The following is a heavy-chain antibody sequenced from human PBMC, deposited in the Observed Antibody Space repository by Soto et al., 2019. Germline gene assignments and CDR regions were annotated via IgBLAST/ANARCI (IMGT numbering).Heavy chain of an antibody. V-gene: IGHV3-7*01. J-gene: IGHJ3*02. CDR3: ARSSTAGTGGDAFDI. CDR2: IKQDGSEK. D-gene: IGHD6-13*01. CDR1: GFTFSSYW. Sequence: GGSLRLSCAASGFTFSSYWMSWVRQAPGKGLEWVANIKQDGSEKYYVDSVKGRFTISRDNAKNSLYLQMNSLRAEDTAVYYCARSSTAGTGGDAFDIWGQGTMVTVSS.